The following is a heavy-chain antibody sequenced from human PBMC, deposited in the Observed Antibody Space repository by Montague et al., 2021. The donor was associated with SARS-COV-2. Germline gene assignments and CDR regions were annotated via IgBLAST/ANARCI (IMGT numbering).Heavy chain of an antibody. CDR3: ASTYGGNLGYYYYMDV. CDR2: IYYSGST. V-gene: IGHV4-31*03. D-gene: IGHD4-23*01. Sequence: TLSLTCTVSGGSISSGGYYWSWICQHPGKGLEWIGYIYYSGSTYYNPSLKSRVTISVDTSKNQFSLKLSSVTAADTAVYYCASTYGGNLGYYYYMDVWGKGTTVTVSS. J-gene: IGHJ6*03. CDR1: GGSISSGGYY.